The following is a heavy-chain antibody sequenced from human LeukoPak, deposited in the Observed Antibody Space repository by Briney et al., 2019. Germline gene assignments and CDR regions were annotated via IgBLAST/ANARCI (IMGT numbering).Heavy chain of an antibody. CDR1: GFTFSSYE. Sequence: GGSLRLSCAASGFTFSSYEMNWVRQAPGKGLEWVSYISSGGSTIYYADSVKGRFTISRDNAKSSLYLQMNSLRAEDTAVYYCARDPYSGSYGADYYYYMDVWGKGTTVTISS. V-gene: IGHV3-48*03. D-gene: IGHD1-26*01. CDR2: ISSGGSTI. J-gene: IGHJ6*03. CDR3: ARDPYSGSYGADYYYYMDV.